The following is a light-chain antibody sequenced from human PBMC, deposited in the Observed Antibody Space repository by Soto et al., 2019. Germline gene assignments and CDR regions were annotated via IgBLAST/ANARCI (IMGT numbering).Light chain of an antibody. CDR2: QAS. CDR1: HSISVW. CDR3: QQYYTYPYT. V-gene: IGKV1-5*03. Sequence: DIQMTQSPSTLSSSVGDRVTITCRASHSISVWLAWYQQKPGKAPKLLIYQASTLESGVPSRFSGRGSGTDFTLTISSLQPDDFATYYCQQYYTYPYTFDQGTKLEIK. J-gene: IGKJ2*01.